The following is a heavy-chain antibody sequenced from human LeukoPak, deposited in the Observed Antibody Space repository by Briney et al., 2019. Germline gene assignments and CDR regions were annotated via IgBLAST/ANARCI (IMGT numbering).Heavy chain of an antibody. Sequence: GGSLRLSCAASGFTFSSYAMSWVRQAPGKGLEWVSGISGSGGSTSYADSVKGRFTISRDNSKNTLFLQMNSLRAEDTAVYYCAKEGVAYCGGDCYFFDIWGQGTMVTVSS. V-gene: IGHV3-23*01. CDR1: GFTFSSYA. CDR2: ISGSGGST. D-gene: IGHD2-21*02. J-gene: IGHJ3*02. CDR3: AKEGVAYCGGDCYFFDI.